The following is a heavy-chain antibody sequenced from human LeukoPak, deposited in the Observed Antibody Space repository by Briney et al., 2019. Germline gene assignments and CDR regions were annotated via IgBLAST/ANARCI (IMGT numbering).Heavy chain of an antibody. CDR2: TKSKTDGGTT. Sequence: PGGSLRLSCAASGFTFSNAWMSWVRQAPGKGLEWVGRTKSKTDGGTTDYAAPVKGRFTISRDDSKNTLYLQMNSLETEDTAVYYCTTGSYYYDSSGSPPGDYWGQGTLVTVSS. V-gene: IGHV3-15*01. J-gene: IGHJ4*02. CDR3: TTGSYYYDSSGSPPGDY. CDR1: GFTFSNAW. D-gene: IGHD3-22*01.